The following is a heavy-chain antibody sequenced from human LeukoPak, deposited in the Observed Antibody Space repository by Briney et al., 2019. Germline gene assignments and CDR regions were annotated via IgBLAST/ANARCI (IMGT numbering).Heavy chain of an antibody. CDR3: AKLDYYDTH. J-gene: IGHJ4*02. V-gene: IGHV3-23*01. CDR1: GFTFSSYA. D-gene: IGHD3-22*01. CDR2: ITCSSAST. Sequence: GGSLRLSCAASGFTFSSYAMSGVRQAPGKGLEWLACITCSSASTYYADSLKGRFTISRDNSKTTLYLQMNSLRAEDMAVYFCAKLDYYDTHWGQGTLVTVSS.